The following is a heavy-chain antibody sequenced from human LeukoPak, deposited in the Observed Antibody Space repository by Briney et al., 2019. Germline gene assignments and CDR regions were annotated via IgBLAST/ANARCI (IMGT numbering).Heavy chain of an antibody. D-gene: IGHD5-24*01. CDR3: ARHSRDGYNYDY. CDR2: INHSGST. CDR1: GGSFSGYY. J-gene: IGHJ4*02. Sequence: PSETLSLTCAVYGGSFSGYYWSWIRQPPGKGLEWIGEINHSGSTNYNPSLKSRLTISVDTSKNQFSLKLSSVTAADTAVYYCARHSRDGYNYDYWGQGTLVTVSS. V-gene: IGHV4-34*01.